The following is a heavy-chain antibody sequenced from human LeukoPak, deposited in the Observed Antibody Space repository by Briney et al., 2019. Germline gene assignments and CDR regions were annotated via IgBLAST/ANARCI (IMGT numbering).Heavy chain of an antibody. CDR3: ARAVRFYFDY. V-gene: IGHV3-66*02. CDR2: IYSGGST. CDR1: GFTVRSNY. Sequence: GGSLRLSCAASGFTVRSNYMSWVRQAPGKGLEWVSVIYSGGSTYYADSVKGRFTISRDNSKNTLYLQMNSLRAEDTAVYYCARAVRFYFDYWGQGTLVTVSS. D-gene: IGHD3-3*01. J-gene: IGHJ4*02.